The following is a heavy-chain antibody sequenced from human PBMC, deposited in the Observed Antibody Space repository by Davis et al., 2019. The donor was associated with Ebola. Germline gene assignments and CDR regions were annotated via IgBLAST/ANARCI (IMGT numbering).Heavy chain of an antibody. CDR3: ARAVVPYGDYVF. Sequence: ASVKVSCKASGYTFTGYAMHWVRQAPGQRLEWMGWINAGNGNTKYSQKFQGRVTITRDTSASTAYMELSSLRSEDTAVYYCARAVVPYGDYVFWGQGTLVTVSS. V-gene: IGHV1-3*01. D-gene: IGHD4-17*01. CDR2: INAGNGNT. J-gene: IGHJ4*02. CDR1: GYTFTGYA.